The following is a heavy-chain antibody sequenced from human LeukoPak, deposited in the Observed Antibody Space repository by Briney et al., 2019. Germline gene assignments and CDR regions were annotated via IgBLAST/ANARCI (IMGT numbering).Heavy chain of an antibody. CDR2: ISSNGGST. J-gene: IGHJ4*02. D-gene: IGHD5-18*01. CDR1: GFTFSSYA. CDR3: ARGYSYGPEFDY. V-gene: IGHV3-64*01. Sequence: PGGSLRLSCAASGFTFSSYAMHWVRQAPGKGLEYVSAISSNGGSTYYANSVKGRFTISRDNSKNTLYLQMGSLRAEDMAVYYCARGYSYGPEFDYWGQGTLVTVSS.